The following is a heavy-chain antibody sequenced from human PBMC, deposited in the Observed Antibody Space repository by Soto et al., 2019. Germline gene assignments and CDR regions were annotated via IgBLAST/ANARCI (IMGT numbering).Heavy chain of an antibody. CDR3: ARDEGDYYGSGSYDY. V-gene: IGHV3-48*03. CDR1: GFTFSSYE. Sequence: EVQLVESGGGLVQPGGSLRLSCAASGFTFSSYEMNWVRQAPGKGLEWVSYISSSGSTIYYADSVKGRFTISRDNAKNSLYQQMNSLRAEDTAVYYCARDEGDYYGSGSYDYWGQGTLVTVSS. J-gene: IGHJ4*02. CDR2: ISSSGSTI. D-gene: IGHD3-10*01.